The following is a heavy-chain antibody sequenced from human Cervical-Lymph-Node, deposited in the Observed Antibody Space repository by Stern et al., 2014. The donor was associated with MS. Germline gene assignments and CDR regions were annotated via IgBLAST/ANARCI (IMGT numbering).Heavy chain of an antibody. CDR1: GGSISSGDYY. CDR2: IPYNVTT. CDR3: VRQCGGSCYESDFDL. D-gene: IGHD2-15*01. V-gene: IGHV4-31*03. Sequence: QVQLQESGPGLVKPSQTLSLTCSVSGGSISSGDYYWTWIRQHPGKGLEWIGYIPYNVTTPYNPSLKSRVIISINTSKNQFSLKLSSVTAADTALYYCVRQCGGSCYESDFDLWGRGTLVTVSS. J-gene: IGHJ2*01.